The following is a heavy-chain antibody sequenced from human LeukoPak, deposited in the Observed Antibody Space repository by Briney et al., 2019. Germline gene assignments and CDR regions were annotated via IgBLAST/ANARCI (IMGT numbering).Heavy chain of an antibody. V-gene: IGHV4-39*07. J-gene: IGHJ4*02. CDR3: AGGSLAAAGTPFDY. CDR2: INHSGST. Sequence: PSETLSLTCTVSGGSISSGGYYWSWIRQPPGKGLEWIGEINHSGSTNYNPSLKSRVTISVDTSKNQFSLKLSSVTAADTAVYYCAGGSLAAAGTPFDYWGQGTLVTVSS. CDR1: GGSISSGGYY. D-gene: IGHD6-13*01.